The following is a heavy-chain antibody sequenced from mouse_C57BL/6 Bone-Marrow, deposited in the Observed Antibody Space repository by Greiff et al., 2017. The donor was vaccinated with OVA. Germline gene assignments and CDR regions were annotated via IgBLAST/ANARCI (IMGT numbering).Heavy chain of an antibody. CDR2: LPYDGSN. CDR1: GYSITSGYY. V-gene: IGHV3-6*01. CDR3: ARDGYEY. J-gene: IGHJ2*01. Sequence: EVQLQQSGPGLVKPSQSLSLTCSATGYSITSGYYWNWIRQFPGNKLEWMGFLPYDGSNNYNPSLKNRTSITRDTSKNQFFLKLNSGATEDTATYCCARDGYEYWGQGTTLTVSS. D-gene: IGHD2-2*01.